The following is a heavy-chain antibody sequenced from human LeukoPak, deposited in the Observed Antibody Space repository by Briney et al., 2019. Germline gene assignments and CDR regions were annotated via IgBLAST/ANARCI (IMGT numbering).Heavy chain of an antibody. Sequence: GGSLRLSCAASRFTFGDYGMHWVRQVPGKGLEWVSLISGDGSSTYYADSVKGRFTTSRDNSRNSLYLQMNSLRTEDTALYYCAKDAYSSGWYYFDSWGQGTLVTVSS. CDR1: RFTFGDYG. J-gene: IGHJ4*02. CDR3: AKDAYSSGWYYFDS. D-gene: IGHD6-19*01. V-gene: IGHV3-43*02. CDR2: ISGDGSST.